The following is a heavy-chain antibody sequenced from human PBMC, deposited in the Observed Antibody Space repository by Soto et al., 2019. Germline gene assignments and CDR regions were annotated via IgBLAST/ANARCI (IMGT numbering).Heavy chain of an antibody. D-gene: IGHD2-15*01. CDR3: AREGYCSGGSCYSAGDVLVPSAGMDV. Sequence: ASVKVSCKASGYTFTSYGISWVRQAPGQGLEWMGWISAYNGNTNYAQKLQGRVTMTTDTSTSTAYMELRSLRSDDTAVYYCAREGYCSGGSCYSAGDVLVPSAGMDVWGQGTTVTVSS. J-gene: IGHJ6*02. V-gene: IGHV1-18*04. CDR2: ISAYNGNT. CDR1: GYTFTSYG.